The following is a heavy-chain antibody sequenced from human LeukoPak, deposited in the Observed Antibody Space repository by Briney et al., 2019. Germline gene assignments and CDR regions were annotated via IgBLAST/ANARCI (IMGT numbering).Heavy chain of an antibody. Sequence: PSATLSPTRTGAGGSIRGSSYYSGWIRQPPWKGPECIGSIHYSGSTHSNSAPKRRVPKTVDTSHNLFSLTVSSVTAADKAVDYCATDLGGYSGYDFASFDYWGQGTLVTVSS. CDR1: GGSIRGSSYY. J-gene: IGHJ4*02. CDR3: ATDLGGYSGYDFASFDY. D-gene: IGHD5-12*01. CDR2: IHYSGST. V-gene: IGHV4-39*01.